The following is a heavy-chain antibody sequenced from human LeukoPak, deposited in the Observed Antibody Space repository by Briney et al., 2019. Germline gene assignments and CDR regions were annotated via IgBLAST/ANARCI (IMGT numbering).Heavy chain of an antibody. J-gene: IGHJ5*02. D-gene: IGHD3-22*01. CDR1: GGSISSGYYY. CDR3: ARPYYYDSRIDP. CDR2: MYYSGST. V-gene: IGHV4-30-4*01. Sequence: SQTLSLTCTASGGSISSGYYYWSWIRQPPGKGLEWIAYMYYSGSTYYNPSLKSRVTMSADTSKNQLSLKLSSVTAADTAVYYCARPYYYDSRIDPWGQGILVTVSS.